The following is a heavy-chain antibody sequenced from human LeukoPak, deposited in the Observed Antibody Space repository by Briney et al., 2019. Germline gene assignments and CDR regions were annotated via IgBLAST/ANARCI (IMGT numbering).Heavy chain of an antibody. Sequence: SETLSLTCAVYGGSFSGYYWSWIRQPPGKGLEWIGEINHSGSTNYNPSLKSRVTISVDTSKNQFSLKLSSVTAADTAVYYRARGKTGYSSKKNWFDPWGQGTLVTVSS. CDR1: GGSFSGYY. V-gene: IGHV4-34*01. CDR2: INHSGST. J-gene: IGHJ5*02. D-gene: IGHD6-13*01. CDR3: ARGKTGYSSKKNWFDP.